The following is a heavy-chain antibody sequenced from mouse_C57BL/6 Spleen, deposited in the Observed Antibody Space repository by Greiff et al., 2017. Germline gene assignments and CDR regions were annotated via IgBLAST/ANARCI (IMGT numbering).Heavy chain of an antibody. CDR2: FYPGSGSI. Sequence: VHLVESGAELVKPGASVKLSCKASGYTFTEYTIHWVKQRSGQGLEWIGWFYPGSGSIKYNEKFKDKATLTADKSSSTVYMELSRLTSEDSAVYFCARHEEFYYSNSPFDYWGQGTTLTVSS. J-gene: IGHJ2*01. D-gene: IGHD2-5*01. CDR1: GYTFTEYT. V-gene: IGHV1-62-2*01. CDR3: ARHEEFYYSNSPFDY.